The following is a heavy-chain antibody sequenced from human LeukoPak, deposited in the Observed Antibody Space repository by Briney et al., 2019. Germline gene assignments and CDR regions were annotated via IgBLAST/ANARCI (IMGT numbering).Heavy chain of an antibody. D-gene: IGHD7-27*01. CDR1: GFTFSSYA. V-gene: IGHV3-23*01. Sequence: PGGSLRLSCAASGFTFSSYAMSWVRQAPGKGLEWVSAISGSGGSTYYADSVKGRFTVSRDNSKITLFLQMNSLRAEDTAVYYCAKDGGLWVSAHWGDSWGRGTLVTVSS. J-gene: IGHJ4*02. CDR3: AKDGGLWVSAHWGDS. CDR2: ISGSGGST.